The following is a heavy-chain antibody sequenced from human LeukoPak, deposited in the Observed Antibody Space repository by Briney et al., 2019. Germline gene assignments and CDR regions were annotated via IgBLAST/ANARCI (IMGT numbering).Heavy chain of an antibody. CDR3: ARERGPYCSGGSCYSD. CDR2: IYYSGST. J-gene: IGHJ4*02. V-gene: IGHV4-39*07. CDR1: GGSISSSSYY. D-gene: IGHD2-15*01. Sequence: SETLSLTCTVSGGSISSSSYYWGWIRQPPGKGLEWIGSIYYSGSTYYNPSLKSRVTISVDTSKNQFSLKLSSVTAADTAVYYCARERGPYCSGGSCYSDWGQGTLVTVSS.